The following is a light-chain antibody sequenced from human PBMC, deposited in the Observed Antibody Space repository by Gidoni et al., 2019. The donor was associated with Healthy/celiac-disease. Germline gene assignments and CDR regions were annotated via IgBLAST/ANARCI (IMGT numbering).Light chain of an antibody. V-gene: IGLV2-14*01. CDR1: SRNVGGYNY. CDR3: SSYTSSSTLRV. Sequence: QCALTQPAPVSGSSAQSLPISCTGTSRNVGGYNYVSWYQQHPAKAPKLMIYEVSSRPSGGSILCSGSKSGNTASLTITGLQAEDEADYYCSSYTSSSTLRVFGGGTKLTVL. J-gene: IGLJ2*01. CDR2: EVS.